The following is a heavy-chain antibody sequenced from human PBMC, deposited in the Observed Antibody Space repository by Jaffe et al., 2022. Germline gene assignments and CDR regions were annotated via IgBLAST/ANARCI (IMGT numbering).Heavy chain of an antibody. CDR1: GFIFSDFP. CDR2: MRSERDNYVT. CDR3: LRQLLGSAGFDP. J-gene: IGHJ5*02. V-gene: IGHV3-73*02. Sequence: EVQLVESGGGLVQPGGSLKLSCVASGFIFSDFPIHWVRQAPGRGLEWVGRMRSERDNYVTGYGESVKGRFTISRDDSKSTAYLQMNSLKTEDTAVYYCLRQLLGSAGFDPWGQGTLVTVPS. D-gene: IGHD3-10*01.